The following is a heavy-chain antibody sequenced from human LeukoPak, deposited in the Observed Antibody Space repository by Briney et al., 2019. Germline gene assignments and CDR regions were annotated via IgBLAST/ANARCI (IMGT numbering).Heavy chain of an antibody. D-gene: IGHD2-8*01. CDR3: ARGPERTGVGTRYYYDMDV. Sequence: GGSLRLSCAASGFNFSSYGMHWVRQAPGKGLEWVAVISYDGSNKYYADSVKGRFTISRDNSKNTLYLQMNSLRAEDTAVYYCARGPERTGVGTRYYYDMDVWGQGTTVTVSS. J-gene: IGHJ6*02. CDR2: ISYDGSNK. V-gene: IGHV3-30*03. CDR1: GFNFSSYG.